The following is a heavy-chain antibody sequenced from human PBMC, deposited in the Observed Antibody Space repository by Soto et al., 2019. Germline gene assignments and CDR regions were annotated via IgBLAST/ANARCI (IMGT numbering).Heavy chain of an antibody. CDR1: GGSISSGDYY. CDR2: IYYSGST. D-gene: IGHD6-13*01. CDR3: ARGFQQLVGSHYFDY. V-gene: IGHV4-30-4*01. J-gene: IGHJ4*02. Sequence: SETLSLTCTVSGGSISSGDYYWSWIRQPPGKGLEWIGYIYYSGSTYYNPSLKSRVTISVDTSKNQFSLKLSSVTAADTAVYYCARGFQQLVGSHYFDYWGQGTRVTVSS.